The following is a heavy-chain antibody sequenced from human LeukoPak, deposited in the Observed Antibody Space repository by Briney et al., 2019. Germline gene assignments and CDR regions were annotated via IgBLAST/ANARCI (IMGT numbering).Heavy chain of an antibody. CDR2: ISVYSGNT. Sequence: ASVKVSCKASGYTFTSYDINWVRQAPGQGLEWMGWISVYSGNTNYAQRFQDRVTMTTDTSTTTAYMELRSLRSDDTAMYYCARDANGVLGDYWGQGTLVTVSS. CDR3: ARDANGVLGDY. V-gene: IGHV1-18*01. D-gene: IGHD2-8*01. CDR1: GYTFTSYD. J-gene: IGHJ4*02.